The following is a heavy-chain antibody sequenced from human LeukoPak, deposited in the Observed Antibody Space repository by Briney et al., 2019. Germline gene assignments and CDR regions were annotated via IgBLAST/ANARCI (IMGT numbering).Heavy chain of an antibody. D-gene: IGHD3-22*01. CDR3: ARRAYDSSGYLDY. CDR1: GASISSYY. CDR2: IYYSGST. J-gene: IGHJ4*02. V-gene: IGHV4-59*01. Sequence: PSETLSLTCTVSGASISSYYWRWIRQPPGKGLEWIGYIYYSGSTNYNPSLKSRVTISVDTSKNQFSLKLSSVTAADTAVYYCARRAYDSSGYLDYWGQGTLVTVSS.